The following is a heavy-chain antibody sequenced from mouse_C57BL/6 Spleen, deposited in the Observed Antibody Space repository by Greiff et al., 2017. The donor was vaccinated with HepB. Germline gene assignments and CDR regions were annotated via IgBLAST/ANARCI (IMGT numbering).Heavy chain of an antibody. V-gene: IGHV1-82*01. J-gene: IGHJ4*01. CDR2: IYPGDGDT. Sequence: VKLMESGPELVKPGASVKISCKASGYAFSSSWMNWVKQRPGKGLEWIGRIYPGDGDTNYNGKFKGKATLTADKSSSTAYMQLSSLTSEDSAVYFCARSYYDYEGAMDYWGQGTSVTVSS. D-gene: IGHD2-4*01. CDR3: ARSYYDYEGAMDY. CDR1: GYAFSSSW.